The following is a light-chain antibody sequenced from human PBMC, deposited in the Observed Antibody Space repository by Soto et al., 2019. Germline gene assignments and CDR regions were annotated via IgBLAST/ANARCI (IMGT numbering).Light chain of an antibody. CDR1: SSNIGNNY. CDR3: AAWDDSLSGVV. J-gene: IGLJ2*01. V-gene: IGLV1-47*01. Sequence: QSVLTQPPSASGTPGQRVTISCSGSSSNIGNNYVHWYQQLPGTAPKLLIYRNNQRPSGVPDRVSGSKSGTSASLAISGLRSEDEADSYCAAWDDSLSGVVFGGGTQLTVL. CDR2: RNN.